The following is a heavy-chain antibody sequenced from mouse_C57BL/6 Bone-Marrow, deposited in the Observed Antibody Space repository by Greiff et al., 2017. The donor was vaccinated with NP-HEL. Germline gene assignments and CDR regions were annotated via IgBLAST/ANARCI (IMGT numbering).Heavy chain of an antibody. V-gene: IGHV5-17*01. CDR3: ARPAYYSNYGFAY. D-gene: IGHD2-5*01. Sequence: EVQLMESGGGLVKPGGSLKLSCAASGFTFSDYGMHWVRQAPEKGLEWVAYISSGSSTIYYADTVQGRFTISRDNAKNTLFLQMTSLRSEDTAMYYCARPAYYSNYGFAYWGQGTLVTVSA. CDR1: GFTFSDYG. CDR2: ISSGSSTI. J-gene: IGHJ3*01.